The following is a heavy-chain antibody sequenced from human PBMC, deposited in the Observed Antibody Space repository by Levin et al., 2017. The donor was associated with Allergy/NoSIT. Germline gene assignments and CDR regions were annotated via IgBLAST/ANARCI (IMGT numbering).Heavy chain of an antibody. J-gene: IGHJ4*02. CDR3: AKDIDSSGYYYERFDY. Sequence: LSLTCAASGFTFSSYGMHWVRQAPGKGLEWVAVISYDGSNKYYADSVKGRFTISRDNSKNTLYLQMNSLRAEDTAVYYCAKDIDSSGYYYERFDYWGQGTLVTVSS. D-gene: IGHD3-22*01. V-gene: IGHV3-30*18. CDR2: ISYDGSNK. CDR1: GFTFSSYG.